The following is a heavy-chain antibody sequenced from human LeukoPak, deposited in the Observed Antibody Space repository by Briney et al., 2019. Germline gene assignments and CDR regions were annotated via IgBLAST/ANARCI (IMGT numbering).Heavy chain of an antibody. CDR1: GYTFTSYD. Sequence: ASVKVSCKASGYTFTSYDINWVRQATGQGLEWMGWMNPNSGNTGYAQKFQGRVTITRNTSISTAYMELSSLRSEDTAVYYCARGAGWAKYYYYMDVWGKGTTVTVSS. CDR2: MNPNSGNT. V-gene: IGHV1-8*03. CDR3: ARGAGWAKYYYYMDV. J-gene: IGHJ6*03. D-gene: IGHD1-1*01.